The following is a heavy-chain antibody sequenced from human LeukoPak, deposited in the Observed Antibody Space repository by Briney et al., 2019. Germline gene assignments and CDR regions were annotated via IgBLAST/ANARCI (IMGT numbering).Heavy chain of an antibody. J-gene: IGHJ4*02. CDR2: FDPEDGET. D-gene: IGHD6-19*01. CDR1: GYTLTELS. CDR3: ATLNGWRPRYYFDY. V-gene: IGHV1-24*01. Sequence: ASVKVSCKVSGYTLTELSMHRVRQAPGKGLEWMGGFDPEDGETIYAQKFQGRVTMTEDTSTDTAYMELSSLRSEDTAVYYCATLNGWRPRYYFDYWGQGTLVTVSS.